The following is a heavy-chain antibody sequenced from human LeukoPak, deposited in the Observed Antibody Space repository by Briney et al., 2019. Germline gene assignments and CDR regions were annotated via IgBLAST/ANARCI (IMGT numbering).Heavy chain of an antibody. CDR1: GGTFSSYA. CDR2: IIPMLRTA. D-gene: IGHD3-10*01. J-gene: IGHJ6*04. CDR3: ARRVRRGVSHPPHYYYYYAMDV. V-gene: IGHV1-69*01. Sequence: ASVKVSCKSSGGTFSSYAISWVRQAPGQGLEWMGGIIPMLRTANYAQKLQGRVTITADESTSTAYMELSSLRSEDTAVYYCARRVRRGVSHPPHYYYYYAMDVWGKGTTITVSA.